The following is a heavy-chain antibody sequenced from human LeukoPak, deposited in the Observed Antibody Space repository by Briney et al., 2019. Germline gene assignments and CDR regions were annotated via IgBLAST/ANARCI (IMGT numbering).Heavy chain of an antibody. V-gene: IGHV3-64*01. CDR2: ISSNGGGT. CDR1: GFTFSRFA. J-gene: IGHJ4*02. D-gene: IGHD5-18*01. CDR3: ARITEGYSYGGYFDF. Sequence: GGSLRLSCAASGFTFSRFAMSWVRQAPGKGLEYVSAISSNGGGTYYANSVKGRFTISRDNSKNTLYLQVGSLRVEDMGVYYCARITEGYSYGGYFDFWGQGTLVTVSS.